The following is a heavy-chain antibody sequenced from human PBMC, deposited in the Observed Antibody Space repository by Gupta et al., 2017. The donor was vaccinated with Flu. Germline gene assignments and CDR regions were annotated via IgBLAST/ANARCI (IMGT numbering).Heavy chain of an antibody. CDR3: VKDRGYTWDAIDF. CDR2: ITWNRDTI. D-gene: IGHD2-15*01. J-gene: IGHJ3*01. Sequence: RQAPGEGLGWVSGITWNRDTIGYADSVKGRFTLSRDTAKNSLYLQMNSLRPEDTALYYCVKDRGYTWDAIDFWGQGTMVTVSS. V-gene: IGHV3-9*01.